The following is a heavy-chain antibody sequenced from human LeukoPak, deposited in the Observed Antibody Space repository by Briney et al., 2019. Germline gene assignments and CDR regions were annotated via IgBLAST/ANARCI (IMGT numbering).Heavy chain of an antibody. CDR2: ISAYNGNT. D-gene: IGHD6-13*01. CDR3: ASCTAAAGKYYYYYYMDV. V-gene: IGHV1-18*01. Sequence: ASVKVSCKASGYTFTSYGISWVRQAPGQGLEWMGWISAYNGNTNYAQKLQGRVTMTTDTSTSTAYMELSSLRSEDTAVYYCASCTAAAGKYYYYYYMDVWGKGTTVTISS. J-gene: IGHJ6*03. CDR1: GYTFTSYG.